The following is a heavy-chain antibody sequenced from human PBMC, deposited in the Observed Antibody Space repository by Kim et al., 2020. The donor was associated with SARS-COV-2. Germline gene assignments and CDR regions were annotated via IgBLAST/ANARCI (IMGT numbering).Heavy chain of an antibody. J-gene: IGHJ6*02. CDR2: ISKDGSNK. D-gene: IGHD3-10*01. CDR3: ARDYGSGSYYNWYTYYYYYGMDV. Sequence: GGSLRLSCAASGFTFSSYAMHWVRQAPGKGLEWVAVISKDGSNKYYADSVKGRFTISRDNSKNTLYLQMNSLRPEDTAVYYCARDYGSGSYYNWYTYYYYYGMDVWGQGTTVTVSS. V-gene: IGHV3-30*04. CDR1: GFTFSSYA.